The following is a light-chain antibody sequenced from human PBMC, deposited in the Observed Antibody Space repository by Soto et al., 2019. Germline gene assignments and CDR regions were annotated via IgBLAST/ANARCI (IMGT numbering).Light chain of an antibody. Sequence: EIVLTQCPCTRSLSPGERGTLSCRASQNLGTLYLGWFQQKPGQAPRLLIYDASTRASGIPARFSGSGSGTDFTLTISSLEPEDFAVYYSHQRSNWPITFGQGTRLEIK. CDR2: DAS. V-gene: IGKV3-11*01. CDR3: HQRSNWPIT. CDR1: QNLGTLY. J-gene: IGKJ5*01.